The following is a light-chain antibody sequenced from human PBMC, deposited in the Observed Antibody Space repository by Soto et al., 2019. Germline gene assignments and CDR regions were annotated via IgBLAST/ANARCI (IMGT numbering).Light chain of an antibody. J-gene: IGKJ1*01. V-gene: IGKV1-5*03. Sequence: DIPMTQSPSTLSTSVGDRVTITCRASQSISSWLAWYQQKPGQAPKLLIYKASTLQSGVPSRFSGSGSGTEFPLAISSLQSDDSATYYCQQYNDNWTFGQGTKVEIK. CDR3: QQYNDNWT. CDR1: QSISSW. CDR2: KAS.